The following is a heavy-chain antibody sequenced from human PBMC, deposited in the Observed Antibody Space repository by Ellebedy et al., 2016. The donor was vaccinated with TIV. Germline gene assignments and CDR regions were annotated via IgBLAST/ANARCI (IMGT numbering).Heavy chain of an antibody. Sequence: ASVKVSXXASGYTFTSYYMHWVRQAPGQGLEWMGIINPSGGSTSYAQKFQGRVTITRDTSTSTVYMELSSLRSEDTAVYYCARDVIQLRYYGMDVWGQGTTVTVSS. V-gene: IGHV1-46*01. D-gene: IGHD5-18*01. CDR3: ARDVIQLRYYGMDV. CDR1: GYTFTSYY. CDR2: INPSGGST. J-gene: IGHJ6*02.